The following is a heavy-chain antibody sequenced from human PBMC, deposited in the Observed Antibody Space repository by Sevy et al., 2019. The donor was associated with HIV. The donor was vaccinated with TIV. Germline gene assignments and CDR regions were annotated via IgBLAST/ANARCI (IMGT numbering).Heavy chain of an antibody. V-gene: IGHV3-30-3*01. CDR2: ISFDGTDK. J-gene: IGHJ3*01. CDR3: VRETTMLPRXAFXX. CDR1: GFXFSSYP. D-gene: IGHD3-16*01. Sequence: GGSLRLSCAASGFXFSSYPMHWVRQAPGKGLEWVSFISFDGTDKYYADSVKGRFTITRDNSKNTLFLQMNSLRAEDTAFYYCVRETTMLPRXAFXXWGQGTMVTVSS.